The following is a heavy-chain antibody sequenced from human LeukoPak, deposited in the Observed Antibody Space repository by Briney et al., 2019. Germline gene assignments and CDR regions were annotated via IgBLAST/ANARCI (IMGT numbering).Heavy chain of an antibody. J-gene: IGHJ6*02. CDR3: AKDSSSVVGGDYYYYYGMDV. V-gene: IGHV3-23*01. CDR2: ISGSGGSI. D-gene: IGHD2-2*01. CDR1: GFTFSSYA. Sequence: GGSLRLSCAASGFTFSSYAMSWVRQAPGKGLEWVSAISGSGGSIGYADSVKGRFTISRDTAKNSLYLQMNSLRAEDTALYYCAKDSSSVVGGDYYYYYGMDVWGQGTTVTVSS.